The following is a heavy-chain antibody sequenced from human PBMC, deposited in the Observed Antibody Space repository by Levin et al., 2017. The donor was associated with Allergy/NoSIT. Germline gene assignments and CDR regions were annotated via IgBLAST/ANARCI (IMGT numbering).Heavy chain of an antibody. D-gene: IGHD3-10*01. CDR1: GGSFSGYY. CDR2: INHSGST. Sequence: PSETLSLTCAVYGGSFSGYYWSWIRQPPGKGLEWIGEINHSGSTNYNPSLKSRVTISVDTSKNQFSLKLSSVTAADTAVYYCAVAIYGSGQNWFDPWGQGTLVTVSS. V-gene: IGHV4-34*01. J-gene: IGHJ5*02. CDR3: AVAIYGSGQNWFDP.